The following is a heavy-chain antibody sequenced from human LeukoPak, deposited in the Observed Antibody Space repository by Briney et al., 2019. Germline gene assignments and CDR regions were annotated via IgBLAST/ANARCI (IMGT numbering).Heavy chain of an antibody. CDR3: ARGTVTMVDY. D-gene: IGHD3-10*01. CDR2: IYSGGST. J-gene: IGHJ4*02. Sequence: GGSLRLSCVASGFTFSNLAMGWVRQAPGKGLEWVSVIYSGGSTYYADSVKGRFTISRDNSKNTLFLQMNSLRAGDTAVYYCARGTVTMVDYWGQGTLVTVSS. V-gene: IGHV3-66*01. CDR1: GFTFSNLA.